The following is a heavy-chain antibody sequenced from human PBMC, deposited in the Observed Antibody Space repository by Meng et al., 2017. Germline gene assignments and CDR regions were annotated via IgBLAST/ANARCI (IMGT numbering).Heavy chain of an antibody. CDR3: ARYYGSGSYRFPRFDY. CDR1: GFTFSSYE. Sequence: GESLKISCAASGFTFSSYEMNWVRQAPGKGLEWVSYISSSGSTIYYADSVKGRFTISRNNAKDSLYLQMNSLRAEDTAVYYCARYYGSGSYRFPRFDYWGQGTRVTGSS. D-gene: IGHD3-10*01. V-gene: IGHV3-48*03. CDR2: ISSSGSTI. J-gene: IGHJ4*02.